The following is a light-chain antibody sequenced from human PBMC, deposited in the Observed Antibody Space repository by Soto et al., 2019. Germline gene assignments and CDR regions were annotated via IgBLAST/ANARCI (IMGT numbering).Light chain of an antibody. V-gene: IGLV2-23*02. Sequence: QSVLTQPASVSGSPGQSITISCTGTSSDVGSYNLVSWYQQHPCKAPKLMIYEVSKRPSGVSNRFSGSKSGNTASLTISGLQAEDEADYYCCSYAGSSTPYVFGTGTKVTVL. CDR2: EVS. CDR3: CSYAGSSTPYV. CDR1: SSDVGSYNL. J-gene: IGLJ1*01.